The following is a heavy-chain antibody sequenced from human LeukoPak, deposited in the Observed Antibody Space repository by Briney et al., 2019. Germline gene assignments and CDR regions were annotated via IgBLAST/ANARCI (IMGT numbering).Heavy chain of an antibody. Sequence: ASVKVSCKASGYTFTSYYMHWVRQAPGQGLEWMGIINPSGGSTSYARQFQGRVTMTRDTSTSTIYMELSSLRSEDTAMYYCSRDRTHYYESSGYYSRWEYWGQGTLVTVSS. CDR3: SRDRTHYYESSGYYSRWEY. V-gene: IGHV1-46*01. D-gene: IGHD3-22*01. J-gene: IGHJ4*02. CDR1: GYTFTSYY. CDR2: INPSGGST.